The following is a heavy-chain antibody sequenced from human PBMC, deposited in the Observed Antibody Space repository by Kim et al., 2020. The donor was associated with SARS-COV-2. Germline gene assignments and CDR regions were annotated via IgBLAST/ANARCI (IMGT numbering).Heavy chain of an antibody. CDR1: GGTFSSYA. J-gene: IGHJ5*02. Sequence: SVKVSCKASGGTFSSYAISWVRQAPGQGLEWMGRIIPILGIADYAQKFQGRVTITADKSTSTAYMELSSLRAEDTAVYYCARGAAAGYNWFDPWGQRTL. D-gene: IGHD6-13*01. V-gene: IGHV1-69*04. CDR3: ARGAAAGYNWFDP. CDR2: IIPILGIA.